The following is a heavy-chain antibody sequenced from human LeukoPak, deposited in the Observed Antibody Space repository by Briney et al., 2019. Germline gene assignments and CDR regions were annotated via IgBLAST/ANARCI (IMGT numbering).Heavy chain of an antibody. CDR1: GGTFSSYA. CDR3: ARGPLSPGRYFDWLSRYYYYGMDV. D-gene: IGHD3-9*01. J-gene: IGHJ6*04. Sequence: SVKISCKASGGTFSSYAISWVRQAPGQGLEWMGGIIPIFGTANYAQKFQGRVTITADKSTSTAYMELSSLRSEDTAVYYCARGPLSPGRYFDWLSRYYYYGMDVWGKGTTVTVSS. CDR2: IIPIFGTA. V-gene: IGHV1-69*06.